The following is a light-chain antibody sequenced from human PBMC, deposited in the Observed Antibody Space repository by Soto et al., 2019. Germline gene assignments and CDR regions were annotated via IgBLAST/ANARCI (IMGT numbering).Light chain of an antibody. V-gene: IGKV3-15*01. CDR1: QSVSSN. J-gene: IGKJ1*01. Sequence: EVVMTQSPATLSVSPGERASLSCRASQSVSSNLAWYQQQPGQAPRLLIYGASTRATGIPARFSGSGSGTEFTLTISSLQSEDFAVYYCQQYNNWPPDTFGQGTKV. CDR3: QQYNNWPPDT. CDR2: GAS.